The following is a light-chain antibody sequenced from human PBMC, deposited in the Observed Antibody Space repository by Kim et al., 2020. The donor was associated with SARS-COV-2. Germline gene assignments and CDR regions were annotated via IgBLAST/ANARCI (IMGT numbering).Light chain of an antibody. V-gene: IGLV3-21*04. CDR2: YDS. J-gene: IGLJ1*01. CDR3: QVWDSSSDHPYV. CDR1: NIGSKS. Sequence: ELTQPPSVSVAPGKTARITCGGNNIGSKSVHWYQQKPGQAPVLVIYYDSDRPSGIPERFSGSNSGNTATLTISRVEAGDEADYYCQVWDSSSDHPYVFGTGTKVTVL.